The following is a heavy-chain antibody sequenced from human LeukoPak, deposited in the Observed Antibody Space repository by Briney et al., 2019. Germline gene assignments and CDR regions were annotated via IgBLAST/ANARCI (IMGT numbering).Heavy chain of an antibody. CDR3: ARYYYDSSGYVYHAHWFDP. J-gene: IGHJ5*02. D-gene: IGHD3-22*01. Sequence: ASVKVSCKAPGGTFSSYAISWVRQAPGQGLEWMGGIIPIFGTANYAQKFQGRVTITTDESTSTAYMELSSLRSEDTAVYYCARYYYDSSGYVYHAHWFDPWGQGTLVTVSS. CDR1: GGTFSSYA. V-gene: IGHV1-69*05. CDR2: IIPIFGTA.